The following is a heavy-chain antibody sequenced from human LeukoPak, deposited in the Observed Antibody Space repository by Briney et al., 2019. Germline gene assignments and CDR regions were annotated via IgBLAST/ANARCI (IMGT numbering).Heavy chain of an antibody. CDR2: ISGSGGST. Sequence: GGSLRLSCAASGFTFSSYAMSWVRQAPGKGPEWVSAISGSGGSTYYADSVKGRFTISRDNSKNTLYLQMNSLRAEDTAVYYCAKVIDSSSAAYYYYYYGMDVWGQGTTVTVSS. D-gene: IGHD6-6*01. CDR3: AKVIDSSSAAYYYYYYGMDV. V-gene: IGHV3-23*01. J-gene: IGHJ6*02. CDR1: GFTFSSYA.